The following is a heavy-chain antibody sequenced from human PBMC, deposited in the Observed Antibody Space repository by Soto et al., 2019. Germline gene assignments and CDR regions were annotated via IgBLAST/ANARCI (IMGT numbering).Heavy chain of an antibody. V-gene: IGHV1-69*13. J-gene: IGHJ6*02. D-gene: IGHD2-2*02. CDR1: GGTFSSYA. CDR3: AREGVVVPAAILFYYGMDV. Sequence: VKVSCKASGGTFSSYAISWVRQAPEQGLEWMGGIIPIFGTANYAQKFQGRVTITADESTSTAYMELSSLRSEDTAVYYCAREGVVVPAAILFYYGMDVWGQGTTVTVSS. CDR2: IIPIFGTA.